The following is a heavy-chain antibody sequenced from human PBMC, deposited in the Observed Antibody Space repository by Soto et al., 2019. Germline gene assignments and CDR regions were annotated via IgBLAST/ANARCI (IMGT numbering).Heavy chain of an antibody. D-gene: IGHD5-18*01. Sequence: QVQLVQSGAEVKKPGSSVKVSCKASGGTLSAHTINWVRQAPGQGLEWMGRVIPMLGKANYAQKLQGRVTITADTSTSTAYMELRSLRSDDTAVYYCARMREYTYGLIDYWGQGTLVTVSS. CDR1: GGTLSAHT. J-gene: IGHJ4*02. CDR3: ARMREYTYGLIDY. CDR2: VIPMLGKA. V-gene: IGHV1-69*02.